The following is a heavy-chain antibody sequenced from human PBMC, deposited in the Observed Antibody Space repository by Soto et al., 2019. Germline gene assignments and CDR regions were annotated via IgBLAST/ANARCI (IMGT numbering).Heavy chain of an antibody. D-gene: IGHD2-8*01. CDR2: TYYRSKWYN. V-gene: IGHV6-1*01. CDR3: ARDGYCTNGVCYTSYYGMEV. CDR1: GDSVSSNSAA. Sequence: QTLSLTCAISGDSVSSNSAAWNWIRQSPSRGLEWLGRTYYRSKWYNDYAVSVKSRITINPDTSKNQFSLQLNSVTPEDTAVYDCARDGYCTNGVCYTSYYGMEVWGQGTTVTVSS. J-gene: IGHJ6*02.